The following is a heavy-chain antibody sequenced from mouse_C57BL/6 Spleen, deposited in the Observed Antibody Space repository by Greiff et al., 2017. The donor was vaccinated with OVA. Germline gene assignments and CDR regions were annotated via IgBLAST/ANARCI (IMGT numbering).Heavy chain of an antibody. CDR3: ARGDYYGGGFAY. J-gene: IGHJ3*01. CDR2: IYPGSGRT. Sequence: VQLQQPGAELVKPGASVKMSCKASGYTFTSYWITWVKQRPGQGLEWIGDIYPGSGRTNYNEKVKSKATLTVETSSSTAYMQRSSLTAEDSAVYYCARGDYYGGGFAYWGQGTLVTVSA. V-gene: IGHV1-55*01. D-gene: IGHD1-1*01. CDR1: GYTFTSYW.